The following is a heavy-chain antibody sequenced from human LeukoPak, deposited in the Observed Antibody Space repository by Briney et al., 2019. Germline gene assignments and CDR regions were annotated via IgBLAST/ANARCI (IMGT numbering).Heavy chain of an antibody. CDR1: GFTFSSYW. D-gene: IGHD5-12*01. CDR2: IKQDGSEK. Sequence: GGSLILSCATSGFTFSSYWMSWVRQAPGKGLELVANIKQDGSEKYYVDSVKCRFTISRDNAKNSLYLQMNSLRAEDTAVYYCARVTSGYIIYYYYYYMDVWGKGTTVTVSS. J-gene: IGHJ6*03. V-gene: IGHV3-7*01. CDR3: ARVTSGYIIYYYYYYMDV.